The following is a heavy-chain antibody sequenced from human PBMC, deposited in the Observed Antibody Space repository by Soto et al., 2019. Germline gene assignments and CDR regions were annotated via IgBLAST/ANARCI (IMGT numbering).Heavy chain of an antibody. D-gene: IGHD3-3*01. J-gene: IGHJ6*02. CDR3: ARARMDYDFWSGYNYYYYGMDV. Sequence: TLSLTCTVSGSSISSGGYYWSWIRQHPGKGLEWIGYIYYSGSTYYNPSLKSRVTISVDTSKNQFSLKLSSVTAADTAVYYCARARMDYDFWSGYNYYYYGMDVWGQGTTVTVSS. V-gene: IGHV4-31*03. CDR1: GSSISSGGYY. CDR2: IYYSGST.